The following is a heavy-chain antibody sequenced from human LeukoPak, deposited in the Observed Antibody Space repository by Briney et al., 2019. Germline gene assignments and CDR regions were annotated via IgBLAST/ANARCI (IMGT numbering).Heavy chain of an antibody. CDR3: ARGDYEAFDI. CDR2: IYYSGNT. D-gene: IGHD4-17*01. V-gene: IGHV4-59*08. Sequence: SETLSLTCTVSGGSVTTYYWSWIRQPPGKGLEWIAYIYYSGNTNYNPSHKSRVTISIDTSKNQVSLRLSSVTAADTAVYYCARGDYEAFDIWGQGTMVTVSS. CDR1: GGSVTTYY. J-gene: IGHJ3*02.